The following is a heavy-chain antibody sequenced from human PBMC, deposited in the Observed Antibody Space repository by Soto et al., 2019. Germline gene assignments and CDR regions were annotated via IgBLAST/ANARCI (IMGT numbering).Heavy chain of an antibody. J-gene: IGHJ4*02. CDR1: GGSISSYY. V-gene: IGHV4-59*08. CDR2: IYYSGST. D-gene: IGHD1-26*01. CDR3: ARRYGSAIDY. Sequence: QVQLQESGPGLVKPSETLSLTCTVSGGSISSYYWSWIRQPPGKGLEWIGYIYYSGSTNYNPSLKSPVTISGDQSKNQFSLKLSSVTAADAAVYYCARRYGSAIDYWGQGTLVTVSS.